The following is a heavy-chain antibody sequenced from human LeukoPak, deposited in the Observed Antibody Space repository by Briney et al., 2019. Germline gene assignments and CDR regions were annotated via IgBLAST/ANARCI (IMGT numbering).Heavy chain of an antibody. CDR1: GYTFTGYY. Sequence: ASVKVSCKASGYTFTGYYMHWVRQAPGQGLEWMGWINPNSGGTNYAQKFQGRVTMTRDTSISTAYMELSRLRSDDTAVYYCARDRDYYDSSGYYSHYDYWGQGTLVTVSS. CDR2: INPNSGGT. CDR3: ARDRDYYDSSGYYSHYDY. V-gene: IGHV1-2*02. D-gene: IGHD3-22*01. J-gene: IGHJ4*02.